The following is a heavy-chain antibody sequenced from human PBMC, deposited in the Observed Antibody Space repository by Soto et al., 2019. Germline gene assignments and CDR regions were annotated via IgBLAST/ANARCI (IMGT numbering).Heavy chain of an antibody. Sequence: PSETLSLTCTVSGGSISSGGYYWSWIRQHPGKGLEWIGYIYYSGSTYYNPSLKSRVTISVDTSKNQFSLKLSSVTAADTAVYYCASSSGFNFRGEINWFDPWGQGTLVTVSS. V-gene: IGHV4-31*02. CDR2: IYYSGST. D-gene: IGHD3-22*01. J-gene: IGHJ5*02. CDR3: ASSSGFNFRGEINWFDP. CDR1: GGSISSGGYY.